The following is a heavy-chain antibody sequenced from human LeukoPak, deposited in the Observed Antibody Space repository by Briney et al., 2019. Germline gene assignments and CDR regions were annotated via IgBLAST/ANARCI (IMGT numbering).Heavy chain of an antibody. CDR2: ISGSGGST. Sequence: GGSLRLSCAASGFTFSSYAMSWVRQAPGKGLEWVSAISGSGGSTYYADSVKGRFTISRDNSKNTLYLQMNSLRAEDTAVYYRAKDQSDGYSSSFFDYWGQGTLVTVSS. V-gene: IGHV3-23*01. J-gene: IGHJ4*02. CDR3: AKDQSDGYSSSFFDY. CDR1: GFTFSSYA. D-gene: IGHD6-6*01.